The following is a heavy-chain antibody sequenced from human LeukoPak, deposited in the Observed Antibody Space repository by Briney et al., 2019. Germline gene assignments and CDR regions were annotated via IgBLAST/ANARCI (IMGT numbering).Heavy chain of an antibody. CDR3: ARLKGYYYDSSGLTNFDY. J-gene: IGHJ4*02. CDR1: GFTFSSYS. V-gene: IGHV3-21*01. Sequence: GGSLRLSCAASGFTFSSYSMNWVRQAPGKGLEWVSSISSSSSYIYYADSVKGRFTISRDNAKNSLYLQMNSLRAEDTAVYYCARLKGYYYDSSGLTNFDYWGQGTLVTVSS. CDR2: ISSSSSYI. D-gene: IGHD3-22*01.